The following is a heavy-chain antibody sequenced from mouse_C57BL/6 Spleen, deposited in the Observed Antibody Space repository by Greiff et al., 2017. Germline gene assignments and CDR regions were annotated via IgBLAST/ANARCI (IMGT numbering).Heavy chain of an antibody. CDR3: TRGGAYYSNL. V-gene: IGHV1-15*01. Sequence: VQLQQSGAELVRPGASVTLSCKASGYTFTDYEMHWVKQTPVHGLEWIGAIDPETGGTAYNQKFKGKAILTADKSSSTAYMELRSLTSEYSAVYYCTRGGAYYSNLWGQGTTLTVSS. CDR2: IDPETGGT. CDR1: GYTFTDYE. D-gene: IGHD2-5*01. J-gene: IGHJ2*01.